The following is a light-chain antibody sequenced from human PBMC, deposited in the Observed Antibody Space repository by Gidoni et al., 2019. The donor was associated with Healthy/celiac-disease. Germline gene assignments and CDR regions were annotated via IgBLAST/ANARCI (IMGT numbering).Light chain of an antibody. CDR1: SSDVGGYNY. Sequence: QSALTQPASVSGSPGQPITISCTGTSSDVGGYNYVSWYQQHTGKAPKLMIYDGSNRPSGVSNRFSGSKSGNTASLTISGLQAEDEADYYCSSYTSSSPYVFGTGTKVTVL. CDR3: SSYTSSSPYV. J-gene: IGLJ1*01. V-gene: IGLV2-14*01. CDR2: DGS.